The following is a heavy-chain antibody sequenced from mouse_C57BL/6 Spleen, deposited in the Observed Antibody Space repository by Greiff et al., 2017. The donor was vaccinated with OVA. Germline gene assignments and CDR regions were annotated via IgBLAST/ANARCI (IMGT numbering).Heavy chain of an antibody. Sequence: EVMLVESGGGLVKPGGSLKLSCAASGFTFSSYTMSWVRQTPEKRLEWVATISGGGGNTYYPDSVKGRFTISRDNAKNTLYLQMSSLRSEDTALYYCARQYDYGGDAMDYWGQGTSVTVSS. CDR2: ISGGGGNT. CDR3: ARQYDYGGDAMDY. V-gene: IGHV5-9*01. CDR1: GFTFSSYT. D-gene: IGHD2-4*01. J-gene: IGHJ4*01.